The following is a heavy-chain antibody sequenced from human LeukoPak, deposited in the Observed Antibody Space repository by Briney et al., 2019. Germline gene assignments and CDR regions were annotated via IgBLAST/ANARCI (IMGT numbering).Heavy chain of an antibody. CDR2: IWYDGSNK. D-gene: IGHD1-1*01. Sequence: QSGGSLRLSCAASGFTFSSYGMHWVRQAPGKGLEWVAVIWYDGSNKYYADSVKGRFTISRDNSKNTLYLQMNSLRDEDTAVYYCARHAGTTSGTFDYWGQGTLVTVSS. CDR3: ARHAGTTSGTFDY. CDR1: GFTFSSYG. J-gene: IGHJ4*02. V-gene: IGHV3-33*01.